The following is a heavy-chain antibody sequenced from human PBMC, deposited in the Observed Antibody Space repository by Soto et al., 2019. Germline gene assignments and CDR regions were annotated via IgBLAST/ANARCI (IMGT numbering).Heavy chain of an antibody. V-gene: IGHV5-10-1*01. CDR3: ASLYCSGGSCYRGGYYYYGMDV. J-gene: IGHJ6*02. CDR2: IDLSDSYT. Sequence: GESLKISCKGSGYSFTSYWISWVRQMPGKGLEWMGMIDLSDSYTNYSPSFQGHVTISADKSISTAYLQWSSLKASDTAMYYCASLYCSGGSCYRGGYYYYGMDVWGQGTTVTVSS. CDR1: GYSFTSYW. D-gene: IGHD2-15*01.